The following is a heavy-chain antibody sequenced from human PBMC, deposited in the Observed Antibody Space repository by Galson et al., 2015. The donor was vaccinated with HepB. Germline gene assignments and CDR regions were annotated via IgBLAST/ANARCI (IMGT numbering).Heavy chain of an antibody. CDR3: ARAGDSSGSPYYFYGMDV. CDR2: ITTSGNYL. CDR1: GFAFSTHS. V-gene: IGHV3-21*01. J-gene: IGHJ6*02. D-gene: IGHD3-22*01. Sequence: SLRLSCAASGFAFSTHSMHWVRQAPGKGLEWVSSITTSGNYLSYAASVRGRFSISRDNAKNSLSLQMNSLRAKDTAVYYCARAGDSSGSPYYFYGMDVWGQGTTVTVSS.